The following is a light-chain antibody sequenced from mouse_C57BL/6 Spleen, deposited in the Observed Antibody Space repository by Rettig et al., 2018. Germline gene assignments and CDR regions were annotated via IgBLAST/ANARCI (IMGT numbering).Light chain of an antibody. V-gene: IGLV1*01. Sequence: QAVVTQESALTTSPGETVTLTCRSSTGAVTTSNYANWVQEKPDHLFTGLIGGTNNRAPGVPARFSGSLIGDKAALTITGAQTEDEAIYFCALWYSNWVFGGGTKLTVL. J-gene: IGLJ1*01. CDR1: TGAVTTSNY. CDR2: GTN. CDR3: ALWYSNWV.